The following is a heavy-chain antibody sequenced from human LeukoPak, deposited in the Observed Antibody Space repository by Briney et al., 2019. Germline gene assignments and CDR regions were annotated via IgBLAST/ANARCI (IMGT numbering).Heavy chain of an antibody. CDR3: ARASSSWYPYYFDY. Sequence: ASVKVSCKASGYTFTSYDINWVRQATGQGLEWMGWMNPNSGNTGYAHKFQGRVTMTRNTSISTAYMELSSLRSEDTAVYYCARASSSWYPYYFDYWGQGTLVTVSS. CDR2: MNPNSGNT. D-gene: IGHD6-13*01. J-gene: IGHJ4*02. V-gene: IGHV1-8*01. CDR1: GYTFTSYD.